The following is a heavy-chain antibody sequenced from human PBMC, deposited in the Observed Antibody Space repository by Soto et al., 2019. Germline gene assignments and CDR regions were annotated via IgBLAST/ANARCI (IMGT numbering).Heavy chain of an antibody. J-gene: IGHJ4*02. Sequence: ASVKVSCKASGYSFIDYGISWVRQAPGQGFEWMGRISPYNNNTSYAQRFQGRVTMTTDTSTTTAYMELRSLRSDDTALYYCASDSSGSLGDWGQGTLVTVS. CDR2: ISPYNNNT. CDR1: GYSFIDYG. D-gene: IGHD3-22*01. V-gene: IGHV1-18*01. CDR3: ASDSSGSLGD.